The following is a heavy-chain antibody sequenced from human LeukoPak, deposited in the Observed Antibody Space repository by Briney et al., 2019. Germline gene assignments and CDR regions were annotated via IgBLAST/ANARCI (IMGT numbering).Heavy chain of an antibody. CDR2: ITGNGGTT. CDR3: AKAPVTTCRGAFCYPFDY. J-gene: IGHJ4*02. CDR1: GFSFSNYG. V-gene: IGHV3-23*01. Sequence: GGSLRLSCAASGFSFSNYGMNWVRQAPGKGLEWVSGITGNGGTTYYADSVKGRFTISRDNSRNTVYLQMNSLRAEDTAVYYCAKAPVTTCRGAFCYPFDYWGLGTLVTVSS. D-gene: IGHD2-15*01.